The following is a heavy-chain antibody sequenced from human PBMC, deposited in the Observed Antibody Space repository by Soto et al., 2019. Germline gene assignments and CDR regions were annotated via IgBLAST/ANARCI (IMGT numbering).Heavy chain of an antibody. CDR3: VTLWPPRLYTSDN. CDR2: ISASVTSQ. Sequence: GGSLRLSCAASGVAFDSYAMNWVRQAPGKGLEWIATISASVTSQYYADSVKGRFTISRDNSKNTLFLHMSSLRADDTAMYYCVTLWPPRLYTSDNWGQGLLVTVFS. D-gene: IGHD2-2*02. CDR1: GVAFDSYA. V-gene: IGHV3-23*01. J-gene: IGHJ4*02.